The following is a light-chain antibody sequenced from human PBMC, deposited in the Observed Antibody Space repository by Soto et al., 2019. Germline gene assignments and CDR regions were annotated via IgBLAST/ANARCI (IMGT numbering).Light chain of an antibody. V-gene: IGLV2-23*02. J-gene: IGLJ1*01. CDR2: EVS. Sequence: QSVLTQPASVSGSPGQSITISCTGTSSDVGSYNLVSWYQQHPGKAPKLMIYEVSKRPSGVSNRFSGSKSGNTASLTISGLQAEDEADYYCCSYAGSSPYVFGTGTKATVL. CDR1: SSDVGSYNL. CDR3: CSYAGSSPYV.